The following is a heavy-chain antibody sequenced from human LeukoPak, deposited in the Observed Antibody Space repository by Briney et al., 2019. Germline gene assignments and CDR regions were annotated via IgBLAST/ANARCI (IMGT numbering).Heavy chain of an antibody. J-gene: IGHJ4*02. CDR2: ISNSGSTI. Sequence: TGGSLRLSCAASGFTFSDFYMTWIRQAPGKGLEWVSYISNSGSTIYYADSVKGRFTISRDNAKNSLYLQINSLRAEDTAVYYCARSADSSGYFREITLYYFDYWGQGTLVTVSS. D-gene: IGHD3-22*01. V-gene: IGHV3-11*01. CDR1: GFTFSDFY. CDR3: ARSADSSGYFREITLYYFDY.